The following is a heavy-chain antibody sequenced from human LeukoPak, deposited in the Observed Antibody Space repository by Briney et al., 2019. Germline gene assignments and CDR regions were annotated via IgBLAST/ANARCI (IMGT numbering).Heavy chain of an antibody. V-gene: IGHV1-46*01. CDR2: IDPSGGST. CDR3: ARGYCSSTSCYSGRGMDV. CDR1: GYTFTSYY. J-gene: IGHJ6*02. Sequence: ASVKVSCKASGYTFTSYYMHWVRQAPGQGLEWMGIIDPSGGSTSYAQKFQGRVTMTRDTSTSTVYMEMSSLRSEDTAVYYCARGYCSSTSCYSGRGMDVWGQGTTVTV. D-gene: IGHD2-2*01.